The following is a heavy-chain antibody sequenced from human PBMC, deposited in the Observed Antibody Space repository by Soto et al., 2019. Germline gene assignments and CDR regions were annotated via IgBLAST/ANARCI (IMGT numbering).Heavy chain of an antibody. CDR3: AKEKYSSSQGGYSYGMDV. Sequence: GGSLRLSCAASGFTFSSYAMSWVRQAPGKGLEWVSAISGSGGSTYYADSVKGRFTISRDNSKNTLYLQMNSLRAEDTAVYYCAKEKYSSSQGGYSYGMDVCGQGPTVTVYS. CDR2: ISGSGGST. D-gene: IGHD6-13*01. CDR1: GFTFSSYA. V-gene: IGHV3-23*01. J-gene: IGHJ6*02.